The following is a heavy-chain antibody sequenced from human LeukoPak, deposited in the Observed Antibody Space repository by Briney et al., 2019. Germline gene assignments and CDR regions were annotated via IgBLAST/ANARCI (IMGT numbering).Heavy chain of an antibody. CDR2: IIPILGIA. J-gene: IGHJ4*02. V-gene: IGHV1-69*04. D-gene: IGHD2-2*01. CDR1: GGTFSSYA. Sequence: SVKVSCKASGGTFSSYAISWVRQAPGQGLEWMGRIIPILGIANYAQKFQGRVTITADKSTSTAYMELSRLRSDDTAVYYCARFYCSSTSCLFDYWGQGTLVTVSS. CDR3: ARFYCSSTSCLFDY.